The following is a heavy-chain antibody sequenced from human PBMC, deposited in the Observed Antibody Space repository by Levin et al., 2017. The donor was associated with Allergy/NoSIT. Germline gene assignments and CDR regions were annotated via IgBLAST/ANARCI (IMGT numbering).Heavy chain of an antibody. CDR1: XXXLSSKS. D-gene: IGHD6-13*01. Sequence: LSLTCAASXXXLSSKSKEWGRQRPGKGLEWVSYISSSSSTIYYADSVKGRFTISRDNAKNSLYLQMNSLRAEDTAVYYCAREGQQLVLRAFDSWGQGTMVTVSS. J-gene: IGHJ3*02. CDR2: ISSSSSTI. V-gene: IGHV3-48*01. CDR3: AREGQQLVLRAFDS.